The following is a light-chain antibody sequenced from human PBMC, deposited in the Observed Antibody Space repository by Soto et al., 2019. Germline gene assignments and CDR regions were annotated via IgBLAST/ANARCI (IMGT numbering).Light chain of an antibody. J-gene: IGLJ1*01. CDR1: SSDVGGYNY. CDR2: DVS. Sequence: QSALTQPASVSGSPGQSITISCTGTSSDVGGYNYVSWYQQHPGKAPKLMIYDVSNRPSGVSSRFSGSKSGNTASLTISGLQAEDEADYYCSSYTRSSTYVFGIGTKVTVL. CDR3: SSYTRSSTYV. V-gene: IGLV2-14*01.